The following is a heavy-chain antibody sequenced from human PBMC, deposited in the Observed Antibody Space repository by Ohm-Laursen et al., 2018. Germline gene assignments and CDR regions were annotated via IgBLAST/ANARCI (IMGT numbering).Heavy chain of an antibody. V-gene: IGHV3-21*01. CDR2: ISSSSSYI. D-gene: IGHD3-10*01. Sequence: GSLRLSCAASGFTFSSYSMNWVRQAPGKGLEWVSSISSSSSYIYYADSVKGRFTISRDNAKNSLYLQMNSLRAEDTAVYYCASGRITVVRGVMSYWGQGTLVIVSS. J-gene: IGHJ4*02. CDR3: ASGRITVVRGVMSY. CDR1: GFTFSSYS.